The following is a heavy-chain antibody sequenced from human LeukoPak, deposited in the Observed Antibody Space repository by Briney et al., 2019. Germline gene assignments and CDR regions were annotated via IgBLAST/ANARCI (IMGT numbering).Heavy chain of an antibody. CDR2: INTDGSST. V-gene: IGHV3-74*01. D-gene: IGHD5-24*01. J-gene: IGHJ4*02. CDR3: ANLPVEMATSEFKDY. CDR1: GFTFSSYW. Sequence: QPGGSLRLSCAASGFTFSSYWMHWVRQAPGKGLVWVSRINTDGSSTSYADSVKGRFTISRDNSKNTLYLQMNSLRAEDTAVYYCANLPVEMATSEFKDYWGQGTLVTVSS.